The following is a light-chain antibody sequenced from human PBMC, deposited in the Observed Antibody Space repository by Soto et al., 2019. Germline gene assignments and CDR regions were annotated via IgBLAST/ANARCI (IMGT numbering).Light chain of an antibody. V-gene: IGKV3-11*01. CDR1: QSVSSY. Sequence: EIVLTQSPATLSLSPGERATHSCRASQSVSSYLAWYQQKPGQAPRLLIYDASNRATGIPARFSGSGSGTDFTLTISRLEPEDVAVYYCQQRSNWPTFGGGTKVEIK. CDR3: QQRSNWPT. CDR2: DAS. J-gene: IGKJ4*01.